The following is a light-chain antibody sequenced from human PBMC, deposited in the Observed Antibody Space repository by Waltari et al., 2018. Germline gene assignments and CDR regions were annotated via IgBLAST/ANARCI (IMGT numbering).Light chain of an antibody. J-gene: IGLJ1*01. Sequence: QSALTQPASVSGSSGQSITTSCTRSSSALGGYSFVSWYQHHPGKAPKLIIYDVSHRPSGVSNRFSGSKSGNTASLTISGLQPEDEADYYCSSYTSIIPPFLFGTGTKV. CDR3: SSYTSIIPPFL. CDR2: DVS. V-gene: IGLV2-14*03. CDR1: SSALGGYSF.